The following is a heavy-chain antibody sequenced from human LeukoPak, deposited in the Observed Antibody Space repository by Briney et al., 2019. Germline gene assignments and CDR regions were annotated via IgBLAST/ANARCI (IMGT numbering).Heavy chain of an antibody. D-gene: IGHD3-10*01. CDR1: GGSFSGYY. CDR3: ARGRKVRGVITLDY. CDR2: INHSGST. Sequence: PSETLSLTCAAYGGSFSGYYWSWIRQPPGKGLEWIGEINHSGSTNYNPSLKSRVTISVDTSKNQFSLKLSSVTAADTAVYYCARGRKVRGVITLDYWGQGTLVTVSS. J-gene: IGHJ4*02. V-gene: IGHV4-34*01.